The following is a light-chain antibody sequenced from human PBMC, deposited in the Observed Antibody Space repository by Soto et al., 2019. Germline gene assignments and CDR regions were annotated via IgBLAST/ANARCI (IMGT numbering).Light chain of an antibody. V-gene: IGKV3-15*01. J-gene: IGKJ1*01. CDR3: QHYYDWPRT. CDR1: QSVSNH. Sequence: EVVMTQSPATLSVSPGEGATLSCRASQSVSNHLAWYQQRPGQAPRLLIYGASTRATGIPARFSGSGSGTEFTLTISSLQSEDFALYYCQHYYDWPRTFGQWTKVEIK. CDR2: GAS.